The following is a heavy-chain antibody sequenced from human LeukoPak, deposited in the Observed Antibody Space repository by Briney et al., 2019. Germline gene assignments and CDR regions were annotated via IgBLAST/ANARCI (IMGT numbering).Heavy chain of an antibody. CDR1: GFTFSSYG. V-gene: IGHV3-30*02. CDR2: IRYDGSNK. J-gene: IGHJ4*02. CDR3: AKDRESSGWYTFFDY. D-gene: IGHD6-19*01. Sequence: GGSLRLSCAASGFTFSSYGMHWVRQAPGKGLEWVAFIRYDGSNKYYADSVKGRFTISRDNSKNTLYLQMNSLRAEDTAVYYCAKDRESSGWYTFFDYWGQGTLVTVSS.